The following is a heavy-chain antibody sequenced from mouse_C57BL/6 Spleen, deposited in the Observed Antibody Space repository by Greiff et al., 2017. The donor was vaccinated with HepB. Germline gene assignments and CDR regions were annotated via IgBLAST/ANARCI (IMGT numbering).Heavy chain of an antibody. Sequence: VQLKQSGPELVKPGDSVKISCKASGYSFTGYFMNWVMQSHGKSLEWIGRINPYNGDTFYNQKFKGKATLTVDKSSSTAHMELRSLTSEDSAVYYCAKYSNYGRGAMDYWGQGTSVTVSS. CDR2: INPYNGDT. V-gene: IGHV1-20*01. CDR1: GYSFTGYF. J-gene: IGHJ4*01. D-gene: IGHD2-5*01. CDR3: AKYSNYGRGAMDY.